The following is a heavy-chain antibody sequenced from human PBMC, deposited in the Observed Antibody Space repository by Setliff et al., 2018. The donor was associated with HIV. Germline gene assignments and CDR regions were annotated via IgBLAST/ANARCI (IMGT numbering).Heavy chain of an antibody. CDR1: GYTFTAFG. J-gene: IGHJ3*02. CDR3: AKNPSVTVTTI. D-gene: IGHD4-17*01. Sequence: ASVKVSCKASGYTFTAFGMNWLRQAPGQGPEWMGWISTYNGNTNYAQKFQGRVTMTTDTSTSTVYMELRSLRSDDTAVYYCAKNPSVTVTTIWGQGTMVTVSS. V-gene: IGHV1-18*01. CDR2: ISTYNGNT.